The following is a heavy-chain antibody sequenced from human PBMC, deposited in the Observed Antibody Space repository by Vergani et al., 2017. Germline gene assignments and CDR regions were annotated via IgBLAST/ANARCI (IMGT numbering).Heavy chain of an antibody. D-gene: IGHD2-2*02. CDR1: GFTFSSYG. Sequence: VQLVESGGGLVQPGGSLRLSCAASGFTFSSYGMHWVRQAPGKGLEWVAVIWYDGSNKYYADSVKGRFTISRDNSKNTLYLQMNSLRAEDTAVYYCARVWRDIVVVPAAIRAYYYYYMDVWGKGTTVTVSS. J-gene: IGHJ6*03. CDR3: ARVWRDIVVVPAAIRAYYYYYMDV. CDR2: IWYDGSNK. V-gene: IGHV3-33*01.